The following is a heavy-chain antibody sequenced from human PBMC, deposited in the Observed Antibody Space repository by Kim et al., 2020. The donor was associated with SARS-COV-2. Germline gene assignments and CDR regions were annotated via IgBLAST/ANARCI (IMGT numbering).Heavy chain of an antibody. CDR3: EASDY. V-gene: IGHV3-23*01. J-gene: IGHJ4*02. CDR2: RDSGVRT. Sequence: RDSGVRTHYADSVKGRFTISGDNSKSTLFLQMTSLRAEDTAVYYCEASDYWGQGSLVTVSS.